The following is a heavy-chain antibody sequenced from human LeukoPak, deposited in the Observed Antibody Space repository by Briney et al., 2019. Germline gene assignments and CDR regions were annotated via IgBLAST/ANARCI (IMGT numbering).Heavy chain of an antibody. D-gene: IGHD6-6*01. CDR2: ISSSGSTI. CDR3: ASKSRSSIFYHGMDV. J-gene: IGHJ6*02. Sequence: GGSLRLSCAASGFTFSDYYMNWVRQAPGKGLEWVSYISSSGSTIYYADSVKGRFTISRDNAKTSLYLQMNSLRAEDTAVYYCASKSRSSIFYHGMDVWGQGATVTVSS. CDR1: GFTFSDYY. V-gene: IGHV3-11*01.